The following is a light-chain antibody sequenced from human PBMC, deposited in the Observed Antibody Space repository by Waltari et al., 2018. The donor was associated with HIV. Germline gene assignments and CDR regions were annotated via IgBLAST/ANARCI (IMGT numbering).Light chain of an antibody. Sequence: QSVLTQPPSVSGAPGQRVTISCTGSSSNIGAGYDVHWYQQLPGTAPKPLIYGNTNRPSGVPDRVSGSRSGTSASLAITGLQAEDEADYYCQSYDSSLSVLWVFGGGTKLTVL. V-gene: IGLV1-40*01. J-gene: IGLJ3*02. CDR1: SSNIGAGYD. CDR3: QSYDSSLSVLWV. CDR2: GNT.